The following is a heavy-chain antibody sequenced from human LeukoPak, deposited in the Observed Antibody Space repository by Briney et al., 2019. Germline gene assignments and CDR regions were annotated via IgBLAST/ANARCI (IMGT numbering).Heavy chain of an antibody. CDR3: ARRWELPGAYYMDV. CDR2: ISSDGSST. V-gene: IGHV3-74*01. Sequence: GGSLRLSCAASGFTFRSYWMYWVRQAPGKGLMWVSRISSDGSSTIYADSVKGRFTMSRENAYNTLYLQMNSLRGEDTAVYYCARRWELPGAYYMDVWGKGTTVTVSS. CDR1: GFTFRSYW. D-gene: IGHD1-26*01. J-gene: IGHJ6*03.